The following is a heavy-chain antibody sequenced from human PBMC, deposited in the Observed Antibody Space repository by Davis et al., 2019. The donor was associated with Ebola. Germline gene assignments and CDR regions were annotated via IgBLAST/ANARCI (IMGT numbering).Heavy chain of an antibody. CDR3: ARGGAAMANYYYYGMDV. J-gene: IGHJ6*02. CDR2: IIPIFGTA. V-gene: IGHV1-69*06. CDR1: GGTFSSYA. Sequence: SVKVSCKASGGTFSSYAISWVRQAPGQGLEWMGGIIPIFGTANYAQKFQGRVTITADKSTSTAYMELSSLRSEDTAVYYCARGGAAMANYYYYGMDVWGQGTTVTVSS. D-gene: IGHD5-18*01.